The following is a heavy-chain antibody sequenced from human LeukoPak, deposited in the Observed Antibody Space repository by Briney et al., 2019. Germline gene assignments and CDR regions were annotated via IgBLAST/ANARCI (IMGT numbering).Heavy chain of an antibody. CDR2: INPSGGST. D-gene: IGHD3-22*01. CDR1: GYTFTSYY. CDR3: ARAITYYYDSSGYPFDY. Sequence: ASVKVSCKASGYTFTSYYMHWVRQAPGQGLEWMGIINPSGGSTSYAQKFQGRVTMTRDTSTSTVYMELSSLRSEDTAVYYCARAITYYYDSSGYPFDYWGQGTLVTVSS. V-gene: IGHV1-46*01. J-gene: IGHJ4*02.